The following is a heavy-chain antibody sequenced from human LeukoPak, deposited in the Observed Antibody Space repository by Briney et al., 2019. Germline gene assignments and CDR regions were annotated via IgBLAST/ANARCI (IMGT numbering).Heavy chain of an antibody. CDR1: GGSISSYH. CDR3: ARGLGYYGSGSYVYNWFAP. D-gene: IGHD3-10*01. J-gene: IGHJ5*02. V-gene: IGHV4-59*12. Sequence: SETLSLTCTVSGGSISSYHWSWIRQPPGKGLEWIGYIYYSGSTNYNPSLKSRVTISVDTSKNQFSLKLTSVTAADTAVYYCARGLGYYGSGSYVYNWFAPWGQGSLVTVSS. CDR2: IYYSGST.